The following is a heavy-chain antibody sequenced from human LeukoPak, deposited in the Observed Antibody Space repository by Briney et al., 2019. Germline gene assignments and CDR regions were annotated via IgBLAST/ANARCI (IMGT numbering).Heavy chain of an antibody. CDR2: IYYSGDT. J-gene: IGHJ4*02. CDR1: GGSISSDY. CDR3: ARSGYSDGLVDY. Sequence: SETLSLTCTVSGGSISSDYWSWIRQPPGKGLEWIGYIYYSGDTNYNPSLKSRVTISVDTSKNQFSLKLSSVTAADTAVYYCARSGYSDGLVDYWGQGTLVTVSS. V-gene: IGHV4-59*01. D-gene: IGHD5-18*01.